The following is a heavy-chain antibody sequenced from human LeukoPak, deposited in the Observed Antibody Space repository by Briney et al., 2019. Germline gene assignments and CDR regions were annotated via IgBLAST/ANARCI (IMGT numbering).Heavy chain of an antibody. V-gene: IGHV4-59*01. CDR1: GAFICTYY. D-gene: IGHD3-22*01. CDR3: TRGSIAYYYMDV. J-gene: IGHJ6*03. Sequence: PSETLSLTCTVSGAFICTYYWSWIRQPPGKGLEWIGNIYYSGSTNYNPSLKSRVTIPVDTSKNQFSLKLSSVTAADTAVYYCTRGSIAYYYMDVWGKGTTVTISS. CDR2: IYYSGST.